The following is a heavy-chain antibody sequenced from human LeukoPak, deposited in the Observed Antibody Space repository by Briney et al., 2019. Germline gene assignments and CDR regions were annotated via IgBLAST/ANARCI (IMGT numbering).Heavy chain of an antibody. D-gene: IGHD6-25*01. CDR1: GFTVSGNY. V-gene: IGHV3-53*01. CDR3: AGGNTWPGLSY. Sequence: GGSLRLSCAASGFTVSGNYMSWVRQAPGKGLEWVSVIYAAGSTYNADSVKGRFTISRDKSKNTLYLQMNTLRAEDTAVYFCAGGNTWPGLSYWGQGTLLTVSS. J-gene: IGHJ4*02. CDR2: IYAAGST.